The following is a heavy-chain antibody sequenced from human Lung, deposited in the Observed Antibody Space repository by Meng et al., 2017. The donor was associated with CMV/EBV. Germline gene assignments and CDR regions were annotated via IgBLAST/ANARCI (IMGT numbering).Heavy chain of an antibody. CDR3: ARLYCSGGSCYTIDY. CDR2: INTNTGNP. V-gene: IGHV7-4-1*02. CDR1: GYTFTSYA. D-gene: IGHD2-15*01. J-gene: IGHJ4*02. Sequence: QGQWLQSGFGVKKPGASVKVSCKASGYTFTSYAMNWVRQAPGQGLEWMGWINTNTGNPTYAQGFTGRFVFSLDTSVSTAYLQISSLKAADTAVYYCARLYCSGGSCYTIDYWGQGTLVTVSS.